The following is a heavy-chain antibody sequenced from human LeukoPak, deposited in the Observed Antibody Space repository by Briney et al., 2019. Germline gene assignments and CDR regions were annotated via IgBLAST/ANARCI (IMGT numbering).Heavy chain of an antibody. Sequence: GGSLRLSCAASGFTFSSYWMSWVRQAPGKGLEWVANIKEDGSEEYCVNSVKGRFTISRDNAKNSLYLQMNSLKVEDTAVYYCARDRYLSAAWGQGTLVTVSS. V-gene: IGHV3-7*01. CDR3: ARDRYLSAA. J-gene: IGHJ4*02. CDR2: IKEDGSEE. CDR1: GFTFSSYW. D-gene: IGHD3-9*01.